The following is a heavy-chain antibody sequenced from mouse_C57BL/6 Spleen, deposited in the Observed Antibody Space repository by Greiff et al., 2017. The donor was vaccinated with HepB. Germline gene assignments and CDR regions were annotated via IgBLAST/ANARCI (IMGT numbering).Heavy chain of an antibody. CDR1: GYTFTDYN. V-gene: IGHV1-22*01. CDR3: ARWGDGYYLNWYFDV. D-gene: IGHD2-3*01. CDR2: INPNNGGT. Sequence: EVQLPQSGPELVKPGASVKMSCKASGYTFTDYNMHWVKQSHGKSLEWIGYINPNNGGTSYNQKFKGKATLTVNKSSSTAYMELRSLTSEDSAVYYCARWGDGYYLNWYFDVWGTGTTVTVSS. J-gene: IGHJ1*03.